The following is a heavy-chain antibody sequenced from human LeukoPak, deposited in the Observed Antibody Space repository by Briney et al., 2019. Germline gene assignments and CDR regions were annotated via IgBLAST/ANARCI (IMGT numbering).Heavy chain of an antibody. Sequence: GGSLRFSCAASGFTFSSYGMPWVRQAPGKGLEWVALIWYDGSKKSYADSVKGRFTISRDNSKNTLYLEMNSLRAEDTAVYYCARAQSDGGLDHWGQGNLVTVSS. CDR3: ARAQSDGGLDH. D-gene: IGHD3-16*01. CDR2: IWYDGSKK. V-gene: IGHV3-33*01. J-gene: IGHJ4*02. CDR1: GFTFSSYG.